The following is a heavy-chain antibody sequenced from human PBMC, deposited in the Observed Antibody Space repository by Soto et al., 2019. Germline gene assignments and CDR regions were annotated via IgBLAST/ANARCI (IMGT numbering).Heavy chain of an antibody. V-gene: IGHV4-39*01. CDR3: VRHMSTTRFYYFDY. CDR2: VYYSGST. CDR1: GGSISSSDYY. Sequence: TLSLTCTVSGGSISSSDYYWGWIRQPPGKGLQWIGSVYYSGSTYYNSSLKSRVTISGDTSKNHFSLKLRSVTAADTAVYYCVRHMSTTRFYYFDYWSQGTLVTVS. J-gene: IGHJ4*02. D-gene: IGHD1-26*01.